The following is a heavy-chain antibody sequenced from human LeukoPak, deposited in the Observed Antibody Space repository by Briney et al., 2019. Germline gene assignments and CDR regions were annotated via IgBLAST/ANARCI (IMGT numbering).Heavy chain of an antibody. CDR2: IYTSGST. D-gene: IGHD6-13*01. V-gene: IGHV4-61*02. J-gene: IGHJ4*02. CDR1: GGSISSSSYY. CDR3: ARADSWYGEY. Sequence: SETLSLTCTVSGGSISSSSYYWGWIRQPAGKGLEWIGRIYTSGSTNYNPSLKSRVTMSVDTSKNQFSLKLSSVTAADTAVYYCARADSWYGEYWGQGTLVTVSS.